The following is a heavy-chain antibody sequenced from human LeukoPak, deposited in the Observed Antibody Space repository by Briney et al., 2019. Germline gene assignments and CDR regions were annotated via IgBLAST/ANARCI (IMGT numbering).Heavy chain of an antibody. V-gene: IGHV3-48*01. D-gene: IGHD5-18*01. Sequence: GGSLRLSCERSGFIVSDYSMSWARQAPRKGLEWLSFISTSSNTIYYAHSVRGRFTVSRDNGNNLLFLQMTGLRAEDTAAYYCARGAAHSYGYFSDYWGQGILVAVSS. J-gene: IGHJ4*02. CDR1: GFIVSDYS. CDR2: ISTSSNTI. CDR3: ARGAAHSYGYFSDY.